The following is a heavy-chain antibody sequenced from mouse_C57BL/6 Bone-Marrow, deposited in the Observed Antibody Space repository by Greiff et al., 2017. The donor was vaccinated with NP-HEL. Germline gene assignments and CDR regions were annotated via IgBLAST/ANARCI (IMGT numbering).Heavy chain of an antibody. J-gene: IGHJ3*01. Sequence: EVQLQQSGAELVRPGASVKLSCTASGFNIKDYYMHWVKQRPEQGLEWIGSIDPEDGDTEYAPKFQGKATMTADTSSNTAYLQLSSLTSEDTAVYYCTTPYLYGSSSWFAYWGQGTLVTVSA. CDR2: IDPEDGDT. CDR1: GFNIKDYY. D-gene: IGHD1-1*01. CDR3: TTPYLYGSSSWFAY. V-gene: IGHV14-1*01.